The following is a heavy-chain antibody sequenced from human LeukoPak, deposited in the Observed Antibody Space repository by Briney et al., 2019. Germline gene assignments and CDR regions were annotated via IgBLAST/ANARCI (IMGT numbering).Heavy chain of an antibody. CDR1: GYTFTSYD. J-gene: IGHJ6*03. Sequence: ASVKVSCKASGYTFTSYDINWVRQATGQGLEWVGWMNPNSGNTGDAQKFQGRVTMTRNTSISTAYMELSSLRSEDTAVYYCARGHRWTTVRTGGYHYYYMDVGGKGSTPTGYS. V-gene: IGHV1-8*01. D-gene: IGHD4-17*01. CDR3: ARGHRWTTVRTGGYHYYYMDV. CDR2: MNPNSGNT.